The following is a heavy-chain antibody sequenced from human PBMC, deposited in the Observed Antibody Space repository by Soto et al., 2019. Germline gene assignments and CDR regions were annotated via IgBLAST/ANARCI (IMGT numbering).Heavy chain of an antibody. V-gene: IGHV3-9*01. CDR2: ISWNSGII. CDR3: TKDTHSPSGYFEAFDV. J-gene: IGHJ3*01. CDR1: GFTFDDHT. Sequence: DAQLVESGGGLVKPGRSWRFPCVASGFTFDDHTMNWVRKAPGRGLGWVSCISWNSGIIGYADSVKGRFTISRDNAKNSLYLRMDSLRPEDTAVYYCTKDTHSPSGYFEAFDVWGQGTKVTVSS. D-gene: IGHD3-22*01.